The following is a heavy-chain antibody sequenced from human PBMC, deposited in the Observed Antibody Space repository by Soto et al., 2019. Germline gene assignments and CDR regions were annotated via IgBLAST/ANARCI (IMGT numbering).Heavy chain of an antibody. Sequence: GGSLRLSCLASGFTVSRSYMSWVRQVPGKGLEWVSIIFSAGDTYYAVSVKGRFIISRDNSKNTLYLQMHSLRAEDTAVFYCARLSAYDSSGYYRGYFDYWGQGALVTVSS. CDR2: IFSAGDT. CDR1: GFTVSRSY. D-gene: IGHD3-22*01. V-gene: IGHV3-53*01. CDR3: ARLSAYDSSGYYRGYFDY. J-gene: IGHJ4*02.